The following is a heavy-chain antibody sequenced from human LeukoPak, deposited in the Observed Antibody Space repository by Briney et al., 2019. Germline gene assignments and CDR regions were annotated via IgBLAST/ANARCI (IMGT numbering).Heavy chain of an antibody. CDR2: INHSGST. J-gene: IGHJ1*01. CDR3: ARLGYCSGGSCYYRAEYFQH. D-gene: IGHD2-15*01. Sequence: SETLSLTCAVYGGSFSGYYWSWIRQPPGKGLEWIGEINHSGSTNYNPSLKSRVTISVGTSKNQFSLKLSSVTAADTAVYYCARLGYCSGGSCYYRAEYFQHWGQGTLVTVSS. V-gene: IGHV4-34*01. CDR1: GGSFSGYY.